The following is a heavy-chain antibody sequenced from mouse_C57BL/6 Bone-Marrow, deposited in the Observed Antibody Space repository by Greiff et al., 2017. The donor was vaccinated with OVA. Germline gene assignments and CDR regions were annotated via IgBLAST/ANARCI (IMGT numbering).Heavy chain of an antibody. D-gene: IGHD1-1*01. CDR2: INPNNGGT. Sequence: EVQLQQSGPELVKPGASVKIPCKASGYTFTDYNMDWVKQSHGKSLEWIGDINPNNGGTIYNQKFKGKATLTVDKSSSTAYMELRSLTSEDTAVYYCARLGYYGVDYWGQGTTLTVSS. CDR1: GYTFTDYN. V-gene: IGHV1-18*01. J-gene: IGHJ2*01. CDR3: ARLGYYGVDY.